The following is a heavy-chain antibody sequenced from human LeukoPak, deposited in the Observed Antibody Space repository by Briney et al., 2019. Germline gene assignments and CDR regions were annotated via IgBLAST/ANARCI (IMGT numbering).Heavy chain of an antibody. V-gene: IGHV4-30-4*08. CDR3: ARNDRYYYDSSGYSNFDY. D-gene: IGHD3-22*01. J-gene: IGHJ4*02. Sequence: ASETLSLTCTVSGGSISSGDYYWSWIRQPPGKGLEWIGYIYYSGSTYYNPSLKSRVTISVDTSKNQSSLKLSSVTAADTAVYYCARNDRYYYDSSGYSNFDYWGQGTLVTVSS. CDR1: GGSISSGDYY. CDR2: IYYSGST.